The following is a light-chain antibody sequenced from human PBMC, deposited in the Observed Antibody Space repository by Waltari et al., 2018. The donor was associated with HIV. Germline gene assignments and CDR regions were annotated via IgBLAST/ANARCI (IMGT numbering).Light chain of an antibody. V-gene: IGLV2-14*03. CDR2: GIA. J-gene: IGLJ2*01. Sequence: SALTQPASVSGSPGQSVTISCTGLSRDTGVSTFVSWYQQSPGKAPHLMIYGIARRPATVPHRFSGSRSVDTSSLTISGLQSGDEGDYYCCSYTSSHSLIFGGGTKLTVL. CDR3: CSYTSSHSLI. CDR1: SRDTGVSTF.